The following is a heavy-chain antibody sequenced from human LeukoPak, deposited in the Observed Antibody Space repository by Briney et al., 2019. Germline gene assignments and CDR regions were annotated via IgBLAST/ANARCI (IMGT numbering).Heavy chain of an antibody. Sequence: SETLSLTCTVSGGSISSNYWSWIRQPPGKGLEWIGYIYYSGSTNYNPSLKSRVTISVDTSKNQFSLKLSSVTAADTAVYYCAGSYYYDSSSIDYWGQGTLVTVSS. CDR1: GGSISSNY. D-gene: IGHD3-22*01. CDR2: IYYSGST. V-gene: IGHV4-59*01. CDR3: AGSYYYDSSSIDY. J-gene: IGHJ4*02.